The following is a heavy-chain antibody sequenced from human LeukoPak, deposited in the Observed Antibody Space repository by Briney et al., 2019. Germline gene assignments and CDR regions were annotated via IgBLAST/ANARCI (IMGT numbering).Heavy chain of an antibody. CDR2: INSDGSST. Sequence: GGSLRLSCAASGFTVGSNYMNWVRQAPGKGLVWVSRINSDGSSTSYADSVKGRFAISRDNAKNTLYLQMNSLRAEDTAVYYCARDQSDIVATTPIDYWGQGTLVTVSS. J-gene: IGHJ4*02. V-gene: IGHV3-74*01. CDR3: ARDQSDIVATTPIDY. D-gene: IGHD5-12*01. CDR1: GFTVGSNY.